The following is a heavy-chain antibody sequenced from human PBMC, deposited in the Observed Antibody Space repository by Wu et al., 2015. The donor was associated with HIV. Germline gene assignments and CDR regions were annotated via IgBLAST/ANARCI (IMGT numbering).Heavy chain of an antibody. Sequence: QVQVVQSGAEVKKPGASVKVSCKASGYTFTGYYMHWVRQAPGQGLEWMGWINPNSGKGTYAKKFQGRVTITADESTKTVYMEMRSLTSEDTAVHYCASDGGYLDNWGQGTLVIVSA. CDR3: ASDGGYLDN. J-gene: IGHJ4*02. CDR1: GYTFTGYY. V-gene: IGHV1-2*02. D-gene: IGHD2-2*01. CDR2: INPNSGKG.